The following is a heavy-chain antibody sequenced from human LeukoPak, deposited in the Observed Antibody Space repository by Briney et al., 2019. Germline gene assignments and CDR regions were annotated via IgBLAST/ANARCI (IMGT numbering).Heavy chain of an antibody. V-gene: IGHV1-18*01. J-gene: IGHJ6*02. CDR1: GYTFTSYG. CDR2: ISAYNGNT. CDR3: ARLRADCTNGVCYIIYYYGMDV. Sequence: ASVKVSCKASGYTFTSYGISWVRQAPGQGLEWMGWISAYNGNTNYAQKLQGRVTMTTDTSTSTAYMELRSLRSDDTAVYYCARLRADCTNGVCYIIYYYGMDVWGQGTTVTVSS. D-gene: IGHD2-8*01.